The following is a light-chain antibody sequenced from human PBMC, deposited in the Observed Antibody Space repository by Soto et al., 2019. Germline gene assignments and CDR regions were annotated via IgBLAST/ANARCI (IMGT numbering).Light chain of an antibody. CDR3: QQYATSPLT. CDR2: GAS. CDR1: QSVSNNY. J-gene: IGKJ4*01. Sequence: EIVLTQSPGTLSLSPGERATLSCRASQSVSNNYLAWYQQKPGQAPRLLIYGASTRATGIPARFSGSGSGTDFTLTITRVEPEDFAVYYCQQYATSPLTFGGGTKVDIK. V-gene: IGKV3-20*01.